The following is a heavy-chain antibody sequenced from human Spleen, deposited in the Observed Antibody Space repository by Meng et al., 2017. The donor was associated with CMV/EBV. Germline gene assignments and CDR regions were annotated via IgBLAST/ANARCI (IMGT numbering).Heavy chain of an antibody. CDR1: GWFFSGCF. D-gene: IGHD6-6*01. Sequence: QVQLQQWGAGLLKPAETLSLSCAVYGWFFSGCFWSWIRQPPGNVLEWIGEINHSGSTNYNPSLKSRFTISVDTSKNQFSLKLSSVTAADTAVYYCARGGSSSAVDYWSQGTLVTVSS. J-gene: IGHJ4*02. V-gene: IGHV4-34*01. CDR2: INHSGST. CDR3: ARGGSSSAVDY.